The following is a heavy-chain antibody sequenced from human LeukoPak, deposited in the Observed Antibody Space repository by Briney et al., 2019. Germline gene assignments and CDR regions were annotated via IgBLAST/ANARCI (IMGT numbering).Heavy chain of an antibody. D-gene: IGHD2-15*01. Sequence: GASVKVSCKASGYTLTHYGISWVRQAPGQGLEWMGWISAYTGNTNYAQQIQGRVTMTTDTSTNTAYMELRSLRSDDAAEYYCACRGGYSSGSGFSPYYFDYWGQGTLVTVSS. J-gene: IGHJ4*02. CDR1: GYTLTHYG. V-gene: IGHV1-18*01. CDR3: ACRGGYSSGSGFSPYYFDY. CDR2: ISAYTGNT.